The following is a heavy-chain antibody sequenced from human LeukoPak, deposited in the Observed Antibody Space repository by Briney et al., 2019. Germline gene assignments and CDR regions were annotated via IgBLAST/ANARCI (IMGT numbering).Heavy chain of an antibody. CDR2: ISSTSSYI. Sequence: PGGSLRLSCAASGFTFSSYSMNWVRQAPGKGLEWVSSISSTSSYIHYTDSVKGRFTISRDNAKNSLYLQTNSLRAEDTAVYYCARGSYSGDYWGQGTLVTVSS. D-gene: IGHD2-21*01. V-gene: IGHV3-21*01. CDR3: ARGSYSGDY. J-gene: IGHJ4*02. CDR1: GFTFSSYS.